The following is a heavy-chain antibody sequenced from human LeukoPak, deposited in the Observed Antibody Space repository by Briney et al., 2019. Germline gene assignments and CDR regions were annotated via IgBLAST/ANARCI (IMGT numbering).Heavy chain of an antibody. CDR3: AREGELDLRGAFDI. V-gene: IGHV4-39*02. Sequence: SETLSLTCTVSGGSISSSSYYWGWIRQPPGKGLEWIGSIYYSGSTYYNPSLKSRVTISVDTSKNQFSLKLSSVTAADTAVYYCAREGELDLRGAFDIWGQGTMVTVSS. CDR1: GGSISSSSYY. J-gene: IGHJ3*02. CDR2: IYYSGST. D-gene: IGHD1-7*01.